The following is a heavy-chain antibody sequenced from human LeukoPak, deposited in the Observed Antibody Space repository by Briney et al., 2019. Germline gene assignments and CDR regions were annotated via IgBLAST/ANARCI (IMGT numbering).Heavy chain of an antibody. D-gene: IGHD3-16*01. CDR2: ISLSSSAR. CDR1: GFTFRSYS. V-gene: IGHV3-48*02. CDR3: ARENGGPFDY. Sequence: GGSLTLSCAASGFTFRSYSMIWVRQAPGKGLEWVSYISLSSSARYYADSVKGRFTISRDNAKNSLFLQLNSLRDEDTAVYYCARENGGPFDYWGQGALVTVSS. J-gene: IGHJ4*02.